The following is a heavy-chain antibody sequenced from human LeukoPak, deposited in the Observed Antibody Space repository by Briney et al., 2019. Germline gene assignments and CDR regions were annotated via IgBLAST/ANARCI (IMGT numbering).Heavy chain of an antibody. J-gene: IGHJ4*02. Sequence: GASVTVSCKVSGYTLTELSMHWVRQAPGKGLEWMGGFDPEDGETIYAQKFQGRVTMTEDTSTDTAYMELSSLRSEDTAVYYCATAAWGSGSYCYFDYWGQGTLVTVSS. V-gene: IGHV1-24*01. D-gene: IGHD3-10*01. CDR3: ATAAWGSGSYCYFDY. CDR2: FDPEDGET. CDR1: GYTLTELS.